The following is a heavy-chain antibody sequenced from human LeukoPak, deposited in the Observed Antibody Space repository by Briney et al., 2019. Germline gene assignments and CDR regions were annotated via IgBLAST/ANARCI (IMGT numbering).Heavy chain of an antibody. CDR2: ISAYNGNT. Sequence: ASVKVSCKASGYTFTSYGISWVRQAPGQGLEWMGRISAYNGNTNYAQKLQGRVTMTTDTSTSTAYMELRSLRSDDTAVYYCARDGIVTVPPYGMDVWGQGTTVTVSS. CDR3: ARDGIVTVPPYGMDV. CDR1: GYTFTSYG. V-gene: IGHV1-18*01. D-gene: IGHD1-14*01. J-gene: IGHJ6*02.